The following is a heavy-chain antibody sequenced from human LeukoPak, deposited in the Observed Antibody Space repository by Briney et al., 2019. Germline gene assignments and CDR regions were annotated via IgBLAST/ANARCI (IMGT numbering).Heavy chain of an antibody. Sequence: GGSLRLSCAASGFTVSSNYMSWVRQAPGKGLEWVSVIYTGGSTYYADSVKGRFTISRDNSKNTLYLQMNSLRAEDAAVYYCARNLYYYDSSNYFYYWGQGTLVTVSS. J-gene: IGHJ4*02. CDR3: ARNLYYYDSSNYFYY. D-gene: IGHD3-22*01. CDR1: GFTVSSNY. CDR2: IYTGGST. V-gene: IGHV3-53*01.